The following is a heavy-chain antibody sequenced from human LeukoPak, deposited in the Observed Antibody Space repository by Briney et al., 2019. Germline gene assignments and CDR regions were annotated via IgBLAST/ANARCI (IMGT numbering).Heavy chain of an antibody. CDR2: VRSKANSYAT. CDR1: GFTFSDSG. V-gene: IGHV3-73*01. D-gene: IGHD5-24*01. Sequence: GGSLRLSCAASGFTFSDSGMHWVRQASGKGLEWVGHVRSKANSYATAYAASVRGRFTISRDDSKNTAFLQMKSLKTDDTAVYYCTTLAMATASGFDYWGQGTQVTVSS. J-gene: IGHJ4*02. CDR3: TTLAMATASGFDY.